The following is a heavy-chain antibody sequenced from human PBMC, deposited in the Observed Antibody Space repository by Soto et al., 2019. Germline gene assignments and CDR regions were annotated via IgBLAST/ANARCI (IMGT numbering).Heavy chain of an antibody. J-gene: IGHJ4*02. V-gene: IGHV2-26*01. CDR3: ARIFPPAGAGIDY. Sequence: SGPTLVNPTQTLTLTCTVSGFSLSNARMGVSWIRQPPGKALEWLAHIFSNDEKSYSTSLKSRLTISKDTSKSQVVLTMTNMDPVDTATYYCARIFPPAGAGIDYWGQGTLVTVSS. CDR2: IFSNDEK. CDR1: GFSLSNARMG.